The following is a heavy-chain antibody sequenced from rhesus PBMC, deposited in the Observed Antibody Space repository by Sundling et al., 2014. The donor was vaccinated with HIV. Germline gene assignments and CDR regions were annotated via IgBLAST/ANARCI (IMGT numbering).Heavy chain of an antibody. D-gene: IGHD4-29*01. CDR3: ARPRAGSSYFDY. CDR2: ISWSGDGT. Sequence: EVQLVESGGGVVQPGGSLRLSCAASGFTFDDYAMHWVRQAPGKGLEWVSAISWSGDGTDYADSVKGRFTVSRDNAKNSLYLQMNSLRPEDTAFYYCARPRAGSSYFDYWGQGVLVTVSS. CDR1: GFTFDDYA. J-gene: IGHJ4*01. V-gene: IGHV3-78*01.